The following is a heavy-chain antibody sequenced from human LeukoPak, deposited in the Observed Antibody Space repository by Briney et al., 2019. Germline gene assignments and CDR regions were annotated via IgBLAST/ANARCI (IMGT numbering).Heavy chain of an antibody. Sequence: TTSETLSLTCTVSGGSISHYYWSWIRQPPGNTLEWVGYIYYTGSTTYNPSLKSRATISIDTSKNQFSLNLNSVTAADTAVYYCARGGSSSWYYWGQGTLVTVSS. J-gene: IGHJ4*02. D-gene: IGHD6-13*01. CDR2: IYYTGST. CDR3: ARGGSSSWYY. CDR1: GGSISHYY. V-gene: IGHV4-59*01.